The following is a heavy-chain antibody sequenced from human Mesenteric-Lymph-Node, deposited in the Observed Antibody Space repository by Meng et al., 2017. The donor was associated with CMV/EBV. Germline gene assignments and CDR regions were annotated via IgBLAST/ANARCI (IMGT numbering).Heavy chain of an antibody. CDR3: AKVSLEWLSLYYFDY. J-gene: IGHJ4*02. CDR1: GFTFSNHA. CDR2: VSGSGGST. D-gene: IGHD3-3*01. V-gene: IGHV3-23*01. Sequence: GESLKISCAASGFTFSNHAMTWVRQAPGKGLQWVSAVSGSGGSTYYADSVKGRFTISRDNSKNTLYLQMNSLRAEDTAVYYCAKVSLEWLSLYYFDYWGQGTLVTVSS.